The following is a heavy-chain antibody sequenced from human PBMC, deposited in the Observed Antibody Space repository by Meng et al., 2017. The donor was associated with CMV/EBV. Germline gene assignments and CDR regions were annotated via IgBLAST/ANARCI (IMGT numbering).Heavy chain of an antibody. CDR1: GYTFTSYY. CDR2: INPSGGST. V-gene: IGHV1-46*01. Sequence: QGQRGQFGAEVKKPGASVKVSCKTSGYTFTSYYMHWVRQAPGQGLEWMGIINPSGGSTSYAQKFQGRVTMTRDTSTSTVYMELSSLRSEDTAVYYCARARSRKGSSFIAAAGPQMDYWGQGTLVTVSS. D-gene: IGHD6-13*01. CDR3: ARARSRKGSSFIAAAGPQMDY. J-gene: IGHJ4*02.